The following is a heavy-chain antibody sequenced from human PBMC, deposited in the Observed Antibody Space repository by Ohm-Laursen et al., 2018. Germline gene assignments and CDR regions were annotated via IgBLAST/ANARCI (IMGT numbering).Heavy chain of an antibody. J-gene: IGHJ4*02. CDR3: AKGGYSSHFDY. Sequence: SLRLSCAASGFTFSSNAMNWVRQAPGKGLEWASSISDTGVSTHYADSVKGRFTISRDNSKNTLYLQMSSLRDEDTAVYYCAKGGYSSHFDYWGQGTLVTVSS. V-gene: IGHV3-23*01. CDR1: GFTFSSNA. D-gene: IGHD6-19*01. CDR2: ISDTGVST.